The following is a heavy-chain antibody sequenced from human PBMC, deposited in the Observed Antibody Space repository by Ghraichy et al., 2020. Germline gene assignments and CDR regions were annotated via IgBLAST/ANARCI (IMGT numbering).Heavy chain of an antibody. CDR1: GDSISGFY. CDR3: ARGDKDIRGVFDY. CDR2: VQYSGST. D-gene: IGHD3-10*01. J-gene: IGHJ4*02. V-gene: IGHV4-31*02. Sequence: SQTLSLTCNVSGDSISGFYWTWIRQHPGKGLEWIGFVQYSGSTFYNPSLQSRVAMSIDMSKSQISLKLSSVTAADTAMYYCARGDKDIRGVFDYWGQGTPVTVSS.